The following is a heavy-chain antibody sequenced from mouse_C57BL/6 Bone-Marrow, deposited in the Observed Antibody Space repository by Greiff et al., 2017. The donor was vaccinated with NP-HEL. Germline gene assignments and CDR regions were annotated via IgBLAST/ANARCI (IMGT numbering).Heavy chain of an antibody. CDR2: IHPNSGST. CDR3: ARGGDGYAYAMDY. CDR1: GYTFTSYW. V-gene: IGHV1-64*01. Sequence: QVQLQQPGAELVKPGASVKLSCKASGYTFTSYWMHWVKQRPGQGLEWIGMIHPNSGSTNYNEKFKSKATLTVDKSSSTAYMQLSSLTSEDSAVYYGARGGDGYAYAMDYWGQGTSVTVSS. D-gene: IGHD2-3*01. J-gene: IGHJ4*01.